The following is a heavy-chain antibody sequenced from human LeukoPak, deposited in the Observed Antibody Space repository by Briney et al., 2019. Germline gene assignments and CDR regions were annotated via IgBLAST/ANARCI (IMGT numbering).Heavy chain of an antibody. CDR2: ISNSGSSI. CDR3: VRDQAKIGGGYYMDV. V-gene: IGHV3-48*03. CDR1: GFTFSSYE. D-gene: IGHD1-26*01. Sequence: GGSLRLSCAGSGFTFSSYEMNWVRQAPGQGLEWVSYISNSGSSIYYANSVKGRFTISRDNAKNSPYLQMNSLRAEDTAVYYCVRDQAKIGGGYYMDVWGKGTTVTVSS. J-gene: IGHJ6*03.